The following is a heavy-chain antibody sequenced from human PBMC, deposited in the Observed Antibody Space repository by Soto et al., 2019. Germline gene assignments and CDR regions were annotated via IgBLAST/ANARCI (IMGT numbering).Heavy chain of an antibody. V-gene: IGHV3-48*01. CDR1: GFTFSSYS. Sequence: EVQLVESGGGLVQPGGSLRLSCAASGFTFSSYSMNWVRQAPGKGLEWVSYISSSSSTIYYADSVKGRFTISRDNAKNTLYLQMISLRAEDTAVYYCARESPTRGGGACDIWGQGTMVTVSS. CDR2: ISSSSSTI. CDR3: ARESPTRGGGACDI. D-gene: IGHD3-16*01. J-gene: IGHJ3*02.